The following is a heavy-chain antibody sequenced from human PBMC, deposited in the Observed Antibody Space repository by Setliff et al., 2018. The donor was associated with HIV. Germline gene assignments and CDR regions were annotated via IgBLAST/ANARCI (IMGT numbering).Heavy chain of an antibody. CDR1: GGTFSSYV. CDR3: ARKYCTNGVCYKTGEFDY. J-gene: IGHJ4*02. Sequence: ASVKVSCKVSGGTFSSYVISWVRQAPGQGLEWMGGIIPIFGTANNAQKFQGRVTITADESTSTAYMELSSLRSDDTAVYYCARKYCTNGVCYKTGEFDYWGQGTLVTVSS. D-gene: IGHD2-8*01. CDR2: IIPIFGTA. V-gene: IGHV1-69*13.